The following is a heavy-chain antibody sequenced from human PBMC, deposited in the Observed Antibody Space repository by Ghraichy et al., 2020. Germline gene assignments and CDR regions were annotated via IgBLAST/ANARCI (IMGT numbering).Heavy chain of an antibody. CDR2: ISSSSSYI. V-gene: IGHV3-21*01. J-gene: IGHJ6*02. D-gene: IGHD3-22*01. CDR3: ARGRDYYDSSGSYYYYGLDV. Sequence: GGSLRLSCAASGFTFSSYSMNWVRQAPGKGLEWVSSISSSSSYIYYADSVKGRFTISRDNAKNSLYLQMNSLRAEDTAVYYCARGRDYYDSSGSYYYYGLDVWGQVTTVTVSS. CDR1: GFTFSSYS.